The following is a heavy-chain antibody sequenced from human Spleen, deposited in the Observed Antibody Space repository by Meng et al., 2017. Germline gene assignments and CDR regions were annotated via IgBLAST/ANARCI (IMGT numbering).Heavy chain of an antibody. CDR2: LIPIFGKA. J-gene: IGHJ4*02. CDR3: AREVDDSSFDY. D-gene: IGHD2-21*02. V-gene: IGHV1-69*01. CDR1: GQTFSNYM. Sequence: QGQLVQSGAEGKEPGSSVKPACKASGQTFSNYMISWVRQAPGEGLEWMGGLIPIFGKAKYAQKFQGRVTITADESTTTDYMELRSLRSEDTAVYYCAREVDDSSFDYWGQGTLVTVSS.